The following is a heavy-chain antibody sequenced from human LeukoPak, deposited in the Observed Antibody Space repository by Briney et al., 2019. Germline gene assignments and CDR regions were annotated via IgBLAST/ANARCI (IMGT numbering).Heavy chain of an antibody. J-gene: IGHJ4*02. CDR1: GGSIRSSCYY. V-gene: IGHV4-39*01. CDR2: IYYSGST. CDR3: ARLTQTNYYDSSGYYPDY. D-gene: IGHD3-22*01. Sequence: SETLSLTCTVSGGSIRSSCYYWGWIRQYPGKGPEWIGSIYYSGSTNSNPSLKSRVTISVDTSKNQFSLKLSSVTAADTAVYYCARLTQTNYYDSSGYYPDYWGQGTLVTVSS.